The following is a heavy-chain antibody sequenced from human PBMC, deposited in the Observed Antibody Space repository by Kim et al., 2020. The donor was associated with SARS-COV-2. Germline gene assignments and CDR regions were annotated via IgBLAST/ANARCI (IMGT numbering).Heavy chain of an antibody. D-gene: IGHD3-9*01. CDR3: AKEVNYDILTGYYHNWFDP. J-gene: IGHJ5*02. V-gene: IGHV3-23*01. Sequence: GRFTISRDNSKNTLYLQMNSLRAEDTAVYYCAKEVNYDILTGYYHNWFDPWGQGTLVTVSS.